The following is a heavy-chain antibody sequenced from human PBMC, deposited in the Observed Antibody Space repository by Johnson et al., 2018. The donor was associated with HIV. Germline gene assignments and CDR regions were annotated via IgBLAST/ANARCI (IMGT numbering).Heavy chain of an antibody. CDR2: ISWDGGTT. D-gene: IGHD5-24*01. J-gene: IGHJ3*02. CDR1: AFTFDDYV. CDR3: ARVLNARPQWALDI. V-gene: IGHV3-43D*03. Sequence: VQLVESGGGVVQPGGSLRLSCAASAFTFDDYVMHWVRQGPGKGLEWVSLISWDGGTTYYADSVRGRFTISRDNARNFLYLQMNSVRAEDTALYFCARVLNARPQWALDIWGQGTMVTVSS.